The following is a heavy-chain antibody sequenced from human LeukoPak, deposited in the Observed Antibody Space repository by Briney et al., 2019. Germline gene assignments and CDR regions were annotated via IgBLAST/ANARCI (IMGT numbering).Heavy chain of an antibody. CDR1: GFTFSSYS. J-gene: IGHJ2*01. CDR3: AREGLDIVVVVAATGFRHWYFDL. D-gene: IGHD2-15*01. CDR2: ISSSSSYI. Sequence: GGSLRLSCAASGFTFSSYSMNWVRQTPGKGLEWVSSISSSSSYIYYTASVKGRFTISRDNAKNSLYLQMNSLRAEDTAVYYCAREGLDIVVVVAATGFRHWYFDLWGRGTLVTVSS. V-gene: IGHV3-21*01.